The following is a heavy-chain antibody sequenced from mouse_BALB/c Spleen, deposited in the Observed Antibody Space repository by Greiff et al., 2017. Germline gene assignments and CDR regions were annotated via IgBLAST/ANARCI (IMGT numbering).Heavy chain of an antibody. J-gene: IGHJ4*01. CDR3: ARERVIYDGYDYYAMDY. V-gene: IGHV1-18*01. Sequence: VQLQQSGPELVKPGASMKISCKASGYSFTGYTMNWVKQSHGKNLEWIGLINPYNGGTSYNQKFKGKATLTVDKSSSTAYMELLSLTSEDSAVYYCARERVIYDGYDYYAMDYWGQGTSVTVSS. D-gene: IGHD2-3*01. CDR1: GYSFTGYT. CDR2: INPYNGGT.